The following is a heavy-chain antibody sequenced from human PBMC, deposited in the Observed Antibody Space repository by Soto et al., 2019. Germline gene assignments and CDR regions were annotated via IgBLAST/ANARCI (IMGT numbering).Heavy chain of an antibody. CDR2: IYPGDSDT. V-gene: IGHV5-51*01. J-gene: IGHJ4*02. CDR3: ARIPHYYYDSSGYYFDY. CDR1: GYSFTSYW. Sequence: GESLKISCKGSGYSFTSYWIGWVRQMPGKGLEWMGIIYPGDSDTRYSPSFQGQVTISADKSISTAYLQWSSLKASDTAMYYCARIPHYYYDSSGYYFDYWGQGTLVTVSS. D-gene: IGHD3-22*01.